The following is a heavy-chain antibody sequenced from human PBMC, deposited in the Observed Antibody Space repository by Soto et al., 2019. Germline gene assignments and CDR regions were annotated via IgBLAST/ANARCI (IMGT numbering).Heavy chain of an antibody. CDR1: GGTISGCY. CDR3: ARGQRFSDWFDP. D-gene: IGHD3-3*01. CDR2: IYSSGNT. Sequence: SETLSLTCSVSGGTISGCYWTWIRQPAGKGLEWIGRIYSSGNTKYNPSLQSRVTMSLDTSNNQFSLRLTSVTAADTAVYYCARGQRFSDWFDPWGQGTLVTVSS. J-gene: IGHJ5*02. V-gene: IGHV4-4*07.